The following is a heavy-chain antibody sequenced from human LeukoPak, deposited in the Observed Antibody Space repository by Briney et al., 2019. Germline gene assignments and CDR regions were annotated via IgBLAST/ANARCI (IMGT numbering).Heavy chain of an antibody. D-gene: IGHD3-10*01. CDR3: ARLSYYQSSVQGRYVDY. Sequence: SETLSLTCTVSGGSISSGSYYWGWIRQPPGKGLEWIGNIYYSGGTYYNPSLKSRVTISVDTSKNLFSLKLSSVTATDTAVYYCARLSYYQSSVQGRYVDYWGQGTLVTVSS. CDR1: GGSISSGSYY. CDR2: IYYSGGT. V-gene: IGHV4-39*01. J-gene: IGHJ4*02.